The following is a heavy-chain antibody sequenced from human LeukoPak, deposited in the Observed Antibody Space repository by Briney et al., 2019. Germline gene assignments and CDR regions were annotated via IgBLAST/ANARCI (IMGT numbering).Heavy chain of an antibody. D-gene: IGHD6-19*01. V-gene: IGHV3-30*03. CDR2: ISYDGSNK. J-gene: IGHJ4*02. CDR3: ASRGSSGWYFDY. Sequence: PGGSLRLSCAASGFTFSSYGMHWVRQAQGKGLEWVAVISYDGSNKYYADSVKGRFTISRDNAKNSLYLQMNSLRAEDTAVYYCASRGSSGWYFDYWGQGTLVTVSS. CDR1: GFTFSSYG.